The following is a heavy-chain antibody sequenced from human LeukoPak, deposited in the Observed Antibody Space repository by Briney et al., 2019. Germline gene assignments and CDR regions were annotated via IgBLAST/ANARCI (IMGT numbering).Heavy chain of an antibody. Sequence: GGSLRLSCAASGFTFDDYVMHWVRQAPGKGLEWVSGISWNSGSIGYADSVKGRFTISRDNAKNSLYLQMNNLRAEDTAVYYCARDLVGFFDYWGQGTLVTVSS. CDR1: GFTFDDYV. D-gene: IGHD1-26*01. CDR2: ISWNSGSI. CDR3: ARDLVGFFDY. J-gene: IGHJ4*02. V-gene: IGHV3-9*01.